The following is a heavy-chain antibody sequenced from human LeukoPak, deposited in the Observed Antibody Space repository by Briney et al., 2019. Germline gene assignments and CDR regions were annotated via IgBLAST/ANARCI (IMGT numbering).Heavy chain of an antibody. CDR2: IYSGGST. J-gene: IGHJ4*02. Sequence: PGGSLRLSCAASGFTFSRYWMHWVRQVPGKGLEWVSVIYSGGSTYYPDSVKGRFTISRDNSKNTLYLQMNSLRAEDTAVYYCATIVPDVVATLTFDYWGQGTLVTVSS. V-gene: IGHV3-66*01. CDR3: ATIVPDVVATLTFDY. D-gene: IGHD2-15*01. CDR1: GFTFSRYW.